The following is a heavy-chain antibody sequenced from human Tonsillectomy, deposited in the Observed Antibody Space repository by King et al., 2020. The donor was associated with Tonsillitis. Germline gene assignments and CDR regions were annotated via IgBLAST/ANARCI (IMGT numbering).Heavy chain of an antibody. CDR3: VAGLGRTNGDS. Sequence: VQLVESGGGLVKPGGSLRLSCAASGFTFYDAWMTWARQGPGKGLEWVGRIKRETEGGTTDYAAPVKGRFTISRDDSKNMLYLEMNSLKSEDTGVYYCVAGLGRTNGDSWGQGTLVTVSS. J-gene: IGHJ4*02. V-gene: IGHV3-15*01. D-gene: IGHD1-14*01. CDR1: GFTFYDAW. CDR2: IKRETEGGTT.